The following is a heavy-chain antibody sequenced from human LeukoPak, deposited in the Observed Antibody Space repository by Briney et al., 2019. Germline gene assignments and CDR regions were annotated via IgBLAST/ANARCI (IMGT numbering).Heavy chain of an antibody. Sequence: PGGSLRLSCAASGFTFSSYGMHWVGQAPGKGLEWVAFIRFDGSNKYYADSVKGRFTISRDNSKNTLYLQMKSLRAEDTAVYYCAKGGGYEAQYYYYYLGVWGKGTTVTISS. D-gene: IGHD5-12*01. CDR2: IRFDGSNK. CDR1: GFTFSSYG. CDR3: AKGGGYEAQYYYYYLGV. V-gene: IGHV3-30*02. J-gene: IGHJ6*03.